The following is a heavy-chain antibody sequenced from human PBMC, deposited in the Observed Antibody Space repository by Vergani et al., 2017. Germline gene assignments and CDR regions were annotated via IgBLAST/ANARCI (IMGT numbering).Heavy chain of an antibody. CDR2: ISGSGGST. V-gene: IGHV3-23*01. CDR1: GFTFSSYA. CDR3: ARAGNGYCSGGSCYSWFDP. D-gene: IGHD2-15*01. J-gene: IGHJ5*02. Sequence: EVQLLESGGGLVQPGGSLRLSCAASGFTFSSYAMSWVRQAPGKGLEWVSAISGSGGSTYYADSVKGRFTISRDNSKNTLYLQMNSLRAEDTAVYYCARAGNGYCSGGSCYSWFDPWGQGTLVTVSS.